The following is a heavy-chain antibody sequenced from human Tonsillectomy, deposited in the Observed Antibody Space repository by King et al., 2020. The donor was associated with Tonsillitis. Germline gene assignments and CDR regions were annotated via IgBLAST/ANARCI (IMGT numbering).Heavy chain of an antibody. V-gene: IGHV3-49*03. D-gene: IGHD3-3*01. CDR1: GFTFGDYA. CDR3: TRDRTIFGGYFDY. CDR2: IRSKAYGGTT. Sequence: VQLVEFGGGLVQPGRSLRLSCTASGFTFGDYAMSWFRQAPGKGLEWVGFIRSKAYGGTTEYAASVKGRFTISRDDSKSIAYLQMNSLKTEDTAVYYCTRDRTIFGGYFDYWGQGTLVTVSS. J-gene: IGHJ4*02.